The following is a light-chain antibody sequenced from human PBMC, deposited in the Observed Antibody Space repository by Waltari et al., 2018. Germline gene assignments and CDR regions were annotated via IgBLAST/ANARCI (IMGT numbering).Light chain of an antibody. CDR1: SSNIGAGYD. Sequence: QSVLTQPPSVSGAPGQWVTISCTGSSSNIGAGYDVHWYQQLPGTAPKLLIYCNNNRPSGGPDRFSGSKSGTSAALAITVLQAEDEADYYCQSYDRSLSGSIFGGGTKLTVL. J-gene: IGLJ2*01. V-gene: IGLV1-40*01. CDR3: QSYDRSLSGSI. CDR2: CNN.